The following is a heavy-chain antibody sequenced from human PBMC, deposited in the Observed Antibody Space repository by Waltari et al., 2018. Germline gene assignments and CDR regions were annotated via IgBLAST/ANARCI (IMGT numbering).Heavy chain of an antibody. V-gene: IGHV3-23*04. CDR1: GFAFANYG. D-gene: IGHD1-26*01. CDR2: ISGSGGTT. CDR3: AKSSGSYYEVFDY. Sequence: EVRLVESGGGLVQPGGSLRLSCAASGFAFANYGMSWVRQAPGKGIECVSSISGSGGTTYYADSVKGRCTMSKDKSKNTLFLQMNSLRVDDTADYYCAKSSGSYYEVFDYWGRGTLVTVSS. J-gene: IGHJ4*02.